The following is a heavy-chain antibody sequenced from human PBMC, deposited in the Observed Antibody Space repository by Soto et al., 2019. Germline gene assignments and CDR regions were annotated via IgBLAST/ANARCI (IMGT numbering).Heavy chain of an antibody. J-gene: IGHJ4*02. D-gene: IGHD3-16*01. CDR3: AKDRGNNDYIWGSHALYD. CDR2: ISGSGDIT. Sequence: GGSLRLSCAASGFTFSSYAMSWVRQAPGKGLEWVSAISGSGDITYYADSVKGRFTISRDNSKNTLYLQMNSLRAEDTAVYYCAKDRGNNDYIWGSHALYDWGQGTLVTVSS. CDR1: GFTFSSYA. V-gene: IGHV3-23*01.